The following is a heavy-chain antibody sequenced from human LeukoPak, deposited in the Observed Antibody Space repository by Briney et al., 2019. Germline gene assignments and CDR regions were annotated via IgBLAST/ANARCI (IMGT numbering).Heavy chain of an antibody. J-gene: IGHJ1*01. Sequence: GGSLRLSCAASGFTFSRYWMHWVRQAPGKGLVWVSRIKSDGGTNYADSVKCRFTISRDNAKNTVSLQMNSLRAEDTGVYYCARAPSEIGGYYPEYFRHWGQGTRVTVSS. V-gene: IGHV3-74*01. D-gene: IGHD3-22*01. CDR2: IKSDGGT. CDR1: GFTFSRYW. CDR3: ARAPSEIGGYYPEYFRH.